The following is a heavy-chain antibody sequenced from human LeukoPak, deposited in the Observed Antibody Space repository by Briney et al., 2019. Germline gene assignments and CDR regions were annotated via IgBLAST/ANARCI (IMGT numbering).Heavy chain of an antibody. CDR2: ISAYNGNT. CDR1: GYTFTSYA. CDR3: ARVPLVGSGSYSIY. V-gene: IGHV1-18*01. J-gene: IGHJ4*02. D-gene: IGHD3-10*01. Sequence: ASVKVSCKASGYTFTSYAMNWVRQAPGQGLEWMGWISAYNGNTNYAQKLQGRVTMTTDTSTSTAYMELRSLRSDDTAVYYCARVPLVGSGSYSIYWGQGTLVTVSP.